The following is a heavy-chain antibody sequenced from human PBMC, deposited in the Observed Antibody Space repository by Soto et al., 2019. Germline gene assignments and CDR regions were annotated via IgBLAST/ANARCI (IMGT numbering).Heavy chain of an antibody. CDR3: ASDTGYSVGTFGMDT. CDR1: GGTFSAYA. V-gene: IGHV1-69*01. Sequence: VQLVQSGAEVQKPGSSVKVSCKASGGTFSAYAVAWLRLAPGHGLEWLGAIMPVFGTTEYAKNFQGRVTITADDSTNTGYLNLSGLTPDATAVYYCASDTGYSVGTFGMDTWGQGTTVTVSS. D-gene: IGHD6-13*01. CDR2: IMPVFGTT. J-gene: IGHJ6*02.